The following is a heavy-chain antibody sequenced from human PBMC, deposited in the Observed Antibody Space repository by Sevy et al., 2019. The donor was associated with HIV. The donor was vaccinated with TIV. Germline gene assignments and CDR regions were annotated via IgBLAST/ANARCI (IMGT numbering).Heavy chain of an antibody. Sequence: SETLSLTCTVSGGSISSSSYYWGWIRQPPGKGLEWIGSIYYSGGTYYNPSLKSRVTISVDTSKNQFSLKLSSVTAADTAVYYCARLERGPNYYYMDVWGKGTTVTVS. CDR1: GGSISSSSYY. CDR2: IYYSGGT. J-gene: IGHJ6*03. V-gene: IGHV4-39*01. CDR3: ARLERGPNYYYMDV.